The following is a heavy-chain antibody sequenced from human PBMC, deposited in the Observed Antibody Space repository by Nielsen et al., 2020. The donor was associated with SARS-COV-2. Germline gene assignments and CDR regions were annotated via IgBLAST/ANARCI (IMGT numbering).Heavy chain of an antibody. CDR3: TTSPGITMIVVVITLNDY. CDR2: IKSKTDGGTT. J-gene: IGHJ4*02. V-gene: IGHV3-15*01. D-gene: IGHD3-22*01. Sequence: VRQMPGKGLEWVGRIKSKTDGGTTDYAAPVKGRFTISRDDSKNTLYLQMNSLKTEDTAVYYCTTSPGITMIVVVITLNDYWGQGTLVTVSS.